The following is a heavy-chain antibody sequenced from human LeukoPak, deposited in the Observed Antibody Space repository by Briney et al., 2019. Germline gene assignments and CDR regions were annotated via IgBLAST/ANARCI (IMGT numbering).Heavy chain of an antibody. J-gene: IGHJ4*02. CDR2: ISYDGSDK. D-gene: IGHD6-13*01. CDR1: GFTFSSYG. V-gene: IGHV3-30*18. Sequence: TGGSLRLSCAASGFTFSSYGMHWVRQAPGKGLEWVAVISYDGSDKYSADSVKGRFTISRDNSKNTLYLQMNSLRAEDAAVYYCAKAYPNLYSSSWRTPPIDYWGQGTLVTVSS. CDR3: AKAYPNLYSSSWRTPPIDY.